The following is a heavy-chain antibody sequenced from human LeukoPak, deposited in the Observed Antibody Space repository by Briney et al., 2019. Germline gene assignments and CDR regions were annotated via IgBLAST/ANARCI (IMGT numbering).Heavy chain of an antibody. CDR3: ARGDYYDSSGFPSI. J-gene: IGHJ3*02. Sequence: TPSETLSLTCAVSGYSISSGYYWGWIRQPPGKGLEWIGSIYHSGSTYYNPSLKSRVTISVDTSKNQFSLKLSSVTAADTAVYYCARGDYYDSSGFPSIWGQGTMVTVSS. D-gene: IGHD3-22*01. V-gene: IGHV4-38-2*01. CDR1: GYSISSGYY. CDR2: IYHSGST.